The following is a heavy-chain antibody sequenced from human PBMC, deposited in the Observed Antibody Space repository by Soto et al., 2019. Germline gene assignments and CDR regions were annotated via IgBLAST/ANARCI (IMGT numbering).Heavy chain of an antibody. V-gene: IGHV3-9*01. CDR1: GFTFDDYA. J-gene: IGHJ4*02. CDR2: ISWNSGSI. Sequence: GGSLRLSCAASGFTFDDYAMHWVRQAPGKGLEWVSGISWNSGSIGYADSVKGRFTISRDNAKNSLYLQMNSLRAEDTALYYCAKATNSGYDLYYFDYWGQGTLVTVSS. CDR3: AKATNSGYDLYYFDY. D-gene: IGHD5-12*01.